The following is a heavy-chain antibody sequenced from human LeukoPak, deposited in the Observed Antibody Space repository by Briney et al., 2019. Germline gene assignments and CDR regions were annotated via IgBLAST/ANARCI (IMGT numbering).Heavy chain of an antibody. D-gene: IGHD6-13*01. CDR2: INYSGST. J-gene: IGHJ4*02. Sequence: SETLSLTCTVSGVSISTSSYYWGWRCQPPGKGLEWIGSINYSGSTYYNPSLKSRVTISVDTSKNQFSLRLTSVTAADTSVYYCARLRYSSNWYFDYWGQGTLVTVSS. CDR1: GVSISTSSYY. CDR3: ARLRYSSNWYFDY. V-gene: IGHV4-39*01.